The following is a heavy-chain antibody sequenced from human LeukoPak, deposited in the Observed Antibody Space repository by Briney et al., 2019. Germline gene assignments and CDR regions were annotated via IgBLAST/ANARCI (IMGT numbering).Heavy chain of an antibody. CDR3: AKDLFNSVGATYMDV. J-gene: IGHJ6*03. V-gene: IGHV3-30*02. CDR1: GFTFSSYG. D-gene: IGHD1-26*01. CDR2: IRYDGSNK. Sequence: GGSLRLSCVASGFTFSSYGMHWVRQAPGKGLEWVAFIRYDGSNKYYADSVKGRLTISRDNSKNTLYLQVNSLRAEDTAVYYCAKDLFNSVGATYMDVWGKGTTVTVSS.